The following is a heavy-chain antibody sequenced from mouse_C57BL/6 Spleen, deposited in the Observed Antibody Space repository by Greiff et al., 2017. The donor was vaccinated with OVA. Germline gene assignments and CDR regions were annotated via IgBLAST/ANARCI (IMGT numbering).Heavy chain of an antibody. Sequence: QVQLKQPGAELVKPGASVKVSCKASGYTFTSYWMHWLKQRPGPGLVWIGRIHPSDSDTNYKQKFKGKATLTVDKSSSTAYMQLSSLTSEDSAVYDCAVTGGGPYAMDYWGQGTSVTVSS. V-gene: IGHV1-74*01. CDR3: AVTGGGPYAMDY. CDR2: IHPSDSDT. CDR1: GYTFTSYW. D-gene: IGHD4-1*01. J-gene: IGHJ4*01.